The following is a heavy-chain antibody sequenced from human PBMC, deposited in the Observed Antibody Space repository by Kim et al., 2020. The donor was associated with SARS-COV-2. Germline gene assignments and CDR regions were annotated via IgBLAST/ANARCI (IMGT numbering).Heavy chain of an antibody. Sequence: SETLSLTCTVSGGSISSSSYYWGWIRQPPGKGLEWIGSIYYSGSTYYNPSLKSRVTISVDTSKNQFSLKLSSVTAADTAVYYCARHPRIPYYYDSSGPPDYWGQGTLVTVSS. V-gene: IGHV4-39*01. CDR1: GGSISSSSYY. J-gene: IGHJ4*02. CDR3: ARHPRIPYYYDSSGPPDY. D-gene: IGHD3-22*01. CDR2: IYYSGST.